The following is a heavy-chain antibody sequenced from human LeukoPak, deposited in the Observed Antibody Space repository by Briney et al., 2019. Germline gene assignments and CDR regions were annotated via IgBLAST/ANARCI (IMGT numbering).Heavy chain of an antibody. CDR3: ARGPGDFDASDI. V-gene: IGHV3-7*01. D-gene: IGHD1-14*01. CDR2: IKENGNEQ. Sequence: GGSLRLSCTSSRFTFSSYWMSWVRQAPGKGPEWVAHIKENGNEQYYADSVKGRFTISRDNAKKSLCLQMNSLRAEDTALYYCARGPGDFDASDIWGQGTMVTVSS. J-gene: IGHJ3*02. CDR1: RFTFSSYW.